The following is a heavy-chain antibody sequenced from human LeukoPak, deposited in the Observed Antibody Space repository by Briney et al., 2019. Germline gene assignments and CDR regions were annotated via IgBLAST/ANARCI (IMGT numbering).Heavy chain of an antibody. CDR3: ARFGAARNYYGMDA. V-gene: IGHV4-30-2*01. D-gene: IGHD3-10*01. CDR2: IYHSGST. J-gene: IGHJ6*02. CDR1: GGSISSGGYS. Sequence: SQTLSLTCAVSGGSISSGGYSWSWLRQPPGKGLEWIGYIYHSGSTYYNPSLKSRVTISVDRSKNQFSLKLSSVTAADTAVYYCARFGAARNYYGMDAWGQGTTVTVSS.